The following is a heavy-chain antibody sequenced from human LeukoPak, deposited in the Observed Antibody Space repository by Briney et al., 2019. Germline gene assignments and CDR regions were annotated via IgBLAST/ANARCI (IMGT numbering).Heavy chain of an antibody. Sequence: GGSLRLSCAASGFTFSSYAMSWVRQAPGKGLEWVSAISGSGGSTYYADSVKGRFTISRDNSKNTLYLKMDSLRAEDTAGYYCAKSLLRFLAWLFDYWGQATLVTVSS. J-gene: IGHJ4*02. D-gene: IGHD3-3*01. V-gene: IGHV3-23*01. CDR3: AKSLLRFLAWLFDY. CDR2: ISGSGGST. CDR1: GFTFSSYA.